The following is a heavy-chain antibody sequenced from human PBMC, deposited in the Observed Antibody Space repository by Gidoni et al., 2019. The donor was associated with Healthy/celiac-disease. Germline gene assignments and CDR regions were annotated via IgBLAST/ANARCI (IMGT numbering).Heavy chain of an antibody. CDR3: ARGRGTTVTTKYYFDY. CDR1: GGSFSGYY. J-gene: IGHJ4*02. Sequence: QVQLQQWGAGLLKPSETLSLTCAVYGGSFSGYYWSWIRQPPGKGLEWLGEINHSGSTNYNPSLKSRVTISVDTSKNQFSLKLSSVTAADTAVYYCARGRGTTVTTKYYFDYWGQGTLVTVSS. CDR2: INHSGST. V-gene: IGHV4-34*01. D-gene: IGHD4-17*01.